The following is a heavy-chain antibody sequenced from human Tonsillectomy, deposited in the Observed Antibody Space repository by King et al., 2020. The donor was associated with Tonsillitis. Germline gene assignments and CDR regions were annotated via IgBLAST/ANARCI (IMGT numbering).Heavy chain of an antibody. J-gene: IGHJ4*02. Sequence: RIGWVRQMPGKGLEWMGFIYPDDSDAKYNPSFQGLVTISADKYVSTAYLQWSNLKDSDTAMYYCAGLIGWDRRCRDCGAIDVWGQRTLVSVSS. D-gene: IGHD2-21*02. V-gene: IGHV5-51*01. CDR1: R. CDR2: IYPDDSDA. CDR3: AGLIGWDRRCRDCGAIDV.